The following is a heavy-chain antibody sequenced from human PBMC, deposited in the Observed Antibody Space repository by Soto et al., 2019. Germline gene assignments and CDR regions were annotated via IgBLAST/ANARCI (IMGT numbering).Heavy chain of an antibody. D-gene: IGHD3-22*01. V-gene: IGHV1-18*01. J-gene: IGHJ4*02. CDR1: GYTFTSYG. CDR3: AREGSSGYYSWNYFDY. CDR2: ISAYNGNT. Sequence: ASVEVSCKASGYTFTSYGISCVRQAPGQGLEWMGWISAYNGNTNYAQKLQGRVTMTTDTSTSTAYMELRSLRSDDTAVYYCAREGSSGYYSWNYFDYWGQGTLVTVSS.